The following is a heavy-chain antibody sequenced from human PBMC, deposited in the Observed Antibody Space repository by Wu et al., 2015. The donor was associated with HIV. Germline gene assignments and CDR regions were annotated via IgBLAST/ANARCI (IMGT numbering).Heavy chain of an antibody. Sequence: QVQLVQSGAEVKKPGASVKVSCQTSGYPFTNYYIHWVRQAPGQGLEWVGWINPERSATEYAKKFQGRVTMSTDTSTNTAYMDLKNLKSDDTAVFYCVRGLYGGSPYNYFDPWGQGTLVTVSS. CDR3: VRGLYGGSPYNYFDP. CDR1: GYPFTNYY. V-gene: IGHV1-2*02. J-gene: IGHJ5*02. CDR2: INPERSAT. D-gene: IGHD1-26*01.